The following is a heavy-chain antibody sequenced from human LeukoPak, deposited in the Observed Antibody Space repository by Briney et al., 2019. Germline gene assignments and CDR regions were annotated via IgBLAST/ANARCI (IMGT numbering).Heavy chain of an antibody. V-gene: IGHV1-18*01. CDR1: GYTFTSYG. J-gene: IGHJ4*02. CDR3: ARVQGPGFTIFGVVIIPYFDY. D-gene: IGHD3-3*01. CDR2: ISAYNGNT. Sequence: ASVTVSCKASGYTFTSYGISWVRQAPGQGLEWMGWISAYNGNTNYAQKLQGRVTMTTDTSTSTAYMELRSPRSDDTAVYYCARVQGPGFTIFGVVIIPYFDYWGQGTLVTVSS.